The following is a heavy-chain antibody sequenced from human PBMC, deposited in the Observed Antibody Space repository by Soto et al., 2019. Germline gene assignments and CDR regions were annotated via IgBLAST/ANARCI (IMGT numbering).Heavy chain of an antibody. CDR1: GFTFSSYG. CDR3: AKDVSSSFDY. Sequence: GGSLRLSCAASGFTFSSYGMHWVRQAPGKGLEWVAVISYDGSNKYYADSVKGRFTISRDNSKNTLYLQMNSLRAEDTAVYYCAKDVSSSFDYWGQGTLVTVSS. D-gene: IGHD3-10*01. CDR2: ISYDGSNK. V-gene: IGHV3-30*18. J-gene: IGHJ4*02.